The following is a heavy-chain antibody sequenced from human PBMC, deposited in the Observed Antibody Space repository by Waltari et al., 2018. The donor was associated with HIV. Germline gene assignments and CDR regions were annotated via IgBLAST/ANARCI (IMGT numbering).Heavy chain of an antibody. CDR3: ARGRGTANWNYGGETDY. V-gene: IGHV4-34*01. D-gene: IGHD1-7*01. CDR1: GGSFSGYY. J-gene: IGHJ4*02. Sequence: QVQLQQWGAGLLKPSETLSLTCAVYGGSFSGYYWSWIRQPPGKGLEWIGEINHSGSTNYNPSLKSRVTISVDTSKNQFSLKLSSVTAADTAVYYCARGRGTANWNYGGETDYWGQGTLVTVSS. CDR2: INHSGST.